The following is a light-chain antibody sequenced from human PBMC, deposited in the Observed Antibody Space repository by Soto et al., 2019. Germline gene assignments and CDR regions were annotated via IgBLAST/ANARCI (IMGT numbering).Light chain of an antibody. CDR1: SSDVGGYKY. CDR3: SSYAGINNLGV. Sequence: QSALTQPPSASGSPGQSVTISCTGTSSDVGGYKYVSWYQQHPGKAPKLMIFEVNKRPSGVPDRFSGSKSGNTASLTVSGXQXXXXXXXXCSSYAGINNLGVFGTGTKVTVL. CDR2: EVN. V-gene: IGLV2-8*01. J-gene: IGLJ1*01.